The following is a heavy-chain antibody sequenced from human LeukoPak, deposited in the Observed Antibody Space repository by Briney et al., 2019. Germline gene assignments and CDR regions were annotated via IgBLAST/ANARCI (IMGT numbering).Heavy chain of an antibody. CDR1: GFTFDDYT. Sequence: PGGSLRLSCAASGFTFDDYTMHWVRQAPGKGLEWVSLISWDGGSTYYADSVKGRFTISRDNSKNSLYLQMNSLRAEDTAVYYCAKTKGGQQWLFDYWGQGTLVTVSS. J-gene: IGHJ4*02. CDR2: ISWDGGST. D-gene: IGHD6-19*01. CDR3: AKTKGGQQWLFDY. V-gene: IGHV3-43*01.